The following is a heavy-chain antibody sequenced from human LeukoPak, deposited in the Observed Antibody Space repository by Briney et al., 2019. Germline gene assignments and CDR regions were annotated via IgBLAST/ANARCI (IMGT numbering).Heavy chain of an antibody. CDR2: IYSGGST. Sequence: GGSLRLSCAASGFTVSSNYMSWVRQAPGKGLEWVSVIYSGGSTYYADSVKGRFTISRDNSKNTLYLQMNSLRADDTAVYYCAKDRRNIAVAGCDYWGQGTLVTVSS. D-gene: IGHD6-19*01. CDR3: AKDRRNIAVAGCDY. CDR1: GFTVSSNY. V-gene: IGHV3-53*01. J-gene: IGHJ4*02.